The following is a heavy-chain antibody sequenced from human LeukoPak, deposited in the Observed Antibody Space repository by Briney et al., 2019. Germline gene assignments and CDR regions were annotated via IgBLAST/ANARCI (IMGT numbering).Heavy chain of an antibody. Sequence: SETLSLTCTVSGGSISSYYWSWIRQPAGKGLEWIGYIYYSGSTNYNPSLKSRVTISVDTSKNQFSLKLSSVTAADTAVYYCARVMDWYFDLWGRGTLVTVSS. CDR1: GGSISSYY. CDR2: IYYSGST. J-gene: IGHJ2*01. V-gene: IGHV4-59*01. D-gene: IGHD5-24*01. CDR3: ARVMDWYFDL.